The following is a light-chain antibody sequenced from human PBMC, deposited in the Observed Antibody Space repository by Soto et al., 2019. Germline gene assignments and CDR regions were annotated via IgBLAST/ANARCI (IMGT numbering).Light chain of an antibody. Sequence: DIVMTQSPDSLAVSLGERATINCKSSQSVLYSSNNKNYLAWYQQKPGQPPKLLMYWASTRESGVPDRFSGSGSGTDLTLTISSLQAEDVAVYYCQQYYSILPLTFGGGTRVEIK. CDR1: QSVLYSSNNKNY. V-gene: IGKV4-1*01. CDR2: WAS. J-gene: IGKJ4*01. CDR3: QQYYSILPLT.